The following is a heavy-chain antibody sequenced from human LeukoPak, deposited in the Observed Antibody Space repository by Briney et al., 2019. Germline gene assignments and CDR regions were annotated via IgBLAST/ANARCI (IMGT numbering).Heavy chain of an antibody. J-gene: IGHJ4*02. CDR3: AKSPYGSGSYFDY. D-gene: IGHD3-10*01. CDR1: GFTFDDYA. CDR2: ISWNSGSI. Sequence: GGSLRLSCAASGFTFDDYAMHWVRQAPGKGLEWVSGISWNSGSIGYADSVKGRFTISRDNAKNSLYLQMNSLRAEDMALYYCAKSPYGSGSYFDYWGQGTLVTVSS. V-gene: IGHV3-9*03.